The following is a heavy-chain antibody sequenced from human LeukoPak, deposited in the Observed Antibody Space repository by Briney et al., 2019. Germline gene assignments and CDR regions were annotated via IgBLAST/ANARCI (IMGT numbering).Heavy chain of an antibody. V-gene: IGHV1-2*02. J-gene: IGHJ4*02. CDR3: ARDKSTTVRFLQYY. CDR2: INPNSGFT. CDR1: GYTFTGYY. D-gene: IGHD3-3*01. Sequence: ASVKVSCKASGYTFTGYYMHWVRQAPGQGLEWMGWINPNSGFTNYAQKFQGRVSMTRDMSISTAYMELSSLRSDDTAVYYCARDKSTTVRFLQYYWGQGTLVTVSS.